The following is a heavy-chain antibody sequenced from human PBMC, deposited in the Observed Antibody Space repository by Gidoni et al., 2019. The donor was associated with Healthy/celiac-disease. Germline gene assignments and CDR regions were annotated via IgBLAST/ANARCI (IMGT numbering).Heavy chain of an antibody. D-gene: IGHD3-3*01. CDR2: IYWDDDK. CDR3: AHRLSAYDFWSGYFTIHDAFDI. J-gene: IGHJ3*02. Sequence: QITLKESGPTLVKPTQTLTLTCTFSGFSLSTSGVGVGWIRQPPGKALAWLALIYWDDDKRYSPSLKSRLTITKDTSKHQVVLTMTNMDPVDTATYYCAHRLSAYDFWSGYFTIHDAFDIWGQGTMVTVSS. CDR1: GFSLSTSGVG. V-gene: IGHV2-5*02.